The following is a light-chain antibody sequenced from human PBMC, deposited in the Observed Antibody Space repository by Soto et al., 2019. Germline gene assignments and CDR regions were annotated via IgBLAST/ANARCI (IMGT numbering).Light chain of an antibody. CDR2: AAS. J-gene: IGKJ1*01. CDR1: QAISTW. CDR3: HQATSFPRT. Sequence: DIQMTQSPSSVSASVGDRVTITCRASQAISTWLAWYQQKPGKAPKLLIYAASNLQTWVPSRFSGSGSGTDSTLTISSLPPEDFSNYSCHQATSFPRTFGQGTKVEIK. V-gene: IGKV1D-12*01.